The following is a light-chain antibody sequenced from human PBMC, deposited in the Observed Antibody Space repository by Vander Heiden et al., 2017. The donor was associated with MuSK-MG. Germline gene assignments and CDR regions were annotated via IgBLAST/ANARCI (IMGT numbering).Light chain of an antibody. CDR3: QQYDNLPYT. CDR1: QDISNY. CDR2: DAS. J-gene: IGKJ2*01. V-gene: IGKV1-33*01. Sequence: ILITHSPSSLSASVGDRVTITCQASQDISNYLNWYQQKPGKAPKLLIYDASNLETGVPSRFSGSGSGTDFTFTISSLQPEDIATYYCQQYDNLPYTFGQGTKLEIK.